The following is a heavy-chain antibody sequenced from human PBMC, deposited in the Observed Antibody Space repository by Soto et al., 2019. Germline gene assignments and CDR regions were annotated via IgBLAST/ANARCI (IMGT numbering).Heavy chain of an antibody. J-gene: IGHJ4*02. Sequence: NPSETLSLTCAVSGGSISSGGYSWSWIRQPPGKGLEWIGYIYHSGSTYYNPSLKSRVTISVDRSKNQFSLKLSSVTAADTAVYYCVAGRVVPAAFFDYWGQGTLVTVSS. CDR3: VAGRVVPAAFFDY. V-gene: IGHV4-30-2*01. D-gene: IGHD2-2*01. CDR1: GGSISSGGYS. CDR2: IYHSGST.